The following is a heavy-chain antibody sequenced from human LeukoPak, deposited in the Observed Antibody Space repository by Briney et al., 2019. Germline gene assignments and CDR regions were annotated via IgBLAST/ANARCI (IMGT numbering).Heavy chain of an antibody. D-gene: IGHD3-22*01. CDR2: IGSSGGNT. Sequence: GGSLRLSCAASGFTFSSYAMNWVRQAPGKGLEWVSAIGSSGGNTYYTDSVKGRFTISRDNTNNSLYLQMNSLRAEDTAVYYCARHVVAVGFDYWGQGTLVTVSS. CDR3: ARHVVAVGFDY. CDR1: GFTFSSYA. J-gene: IGHJ4*02. V-gene: IGHV3-23*01.